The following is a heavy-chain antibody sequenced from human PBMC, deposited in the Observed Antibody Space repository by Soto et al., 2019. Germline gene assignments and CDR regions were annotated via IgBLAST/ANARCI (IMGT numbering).Heavy chain of an antibody. CDR3: ARGPRVGKYYYYYGMDV. Sequence: QVQLVQSGAEVKKPGASVKVSCKASGYTFTSYDINWVRQATGQGLEWMGWMNPNSGNTGSAQKFQGRVTMTRKASIRTAYMENSSPRYEDTAVYYCARGPRVGKYYYYYGMDVWGQGTTVTVSS. CDR1: GYTFTSYD. V-gene: IGHV1-8*01. J-gene: IGHJ6*02. D-gene: IGHD1-26*01. CDR2: MNPNSGNT.